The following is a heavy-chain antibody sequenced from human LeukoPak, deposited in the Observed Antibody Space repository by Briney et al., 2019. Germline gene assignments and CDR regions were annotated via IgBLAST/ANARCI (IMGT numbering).Heavy chain of an antibody. V-gene: IGHV4-59*08. J-gene: IGHJ5*02. CDR2: IYYSGST. CDR1: GGSINSYY. CDR3: ARHPSGRMWLQQGGWFDP. D-gene: IGHD5-24*01. Sequence: SETLSLTCTVSGGSINSYYWSWIRQPPGKGLEWIGYIYYSGSTNYNPSLKSRVTISVDTSKNQFSLRLSSVTAADTAVYYCARHPSGRMWLQQGGWFDPWGQGTLVTVSS.